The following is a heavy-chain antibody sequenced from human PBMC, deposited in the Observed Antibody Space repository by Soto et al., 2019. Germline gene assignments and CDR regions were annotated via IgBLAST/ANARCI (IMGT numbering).Heavy chain of an antibody. CDR1: GFTFSTYA. CDR3: ARDKSPYSSGWHNRHFDY. V-gene: IGHV3-30-3*01. Sequence: QVQLVESGGGVVQPGRSLRLSCAASGFTFSTYAMHWVRQAPGKGLEWVAVISYDGSNKYYADSVKGRFTISRDNSKNPLYLQMNGPRAEDTAVYYCARDKSPYSSGWHNRHFDYWGQGTLVTVSS. J-gene: IGHJ4*02. D-gene: IGHD6-19*01. CDR2: ISYDGSNK.